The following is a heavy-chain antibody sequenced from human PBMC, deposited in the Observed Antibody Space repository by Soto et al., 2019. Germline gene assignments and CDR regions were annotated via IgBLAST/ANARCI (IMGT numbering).Heavy chain of an antibody. CDR2: ISGSGGST. CDR3: AKDRIAARGPFDY. Sequence: GSLRLSCAAPGFTFSSYAMSWVRQAPGKGLEWVSAISGSGGSTYYVDSVKGRFTISRDNSKNTLYLQMNSLRAEDTAVYYCAKDRIAARGPFDYWGQGTLVTVSS. D-gene: IGHD6-6*01. CDR1: GFTFSSYA. V-gene: IGHV3-23*01. J-gene: IGHJ4*02.